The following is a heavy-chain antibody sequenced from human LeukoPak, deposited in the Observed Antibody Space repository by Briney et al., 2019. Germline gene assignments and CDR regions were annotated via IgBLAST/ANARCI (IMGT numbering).Heavy chain of an antibody. J-gene: IGHJ4*02. Sequence: VQPGRSLRLSRAASGFTFDDYAMHWVRQAPGKGLEWVSGISWNSGSIGYADSVKGRFTISRDNAKNSLYLQMNSLRAEDTALYYCAKDMGEYYDSSGYPYDYWGQGTLVTVSS. CDR1: GFTFDDYA. D-gene: IGHD3-22*01. CDR3: AKDMGEYYDSSGYPYDY. V-gene: IGHV3-9*01. CDR2: ISWNSGSI.